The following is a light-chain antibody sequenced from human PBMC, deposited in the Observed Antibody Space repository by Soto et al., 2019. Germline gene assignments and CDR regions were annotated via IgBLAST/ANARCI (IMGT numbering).Light chain of an antibody. Sequence: EIVLTQSPATLSLSPGERATLSCRASQSVSSYLAWYQQKPAQAPRLLIYDASNRATGIPARFSRSGSGTDVALTISSLAPEDFAVYYCQQRSNWPLLTFGGGTKVEIK. CDR2: DAS. CDR1: QSVSSY. CDR3: QQRSNWPLLT. J-gene: IGKJ4*01. V-gene: IGKV3-11*01.